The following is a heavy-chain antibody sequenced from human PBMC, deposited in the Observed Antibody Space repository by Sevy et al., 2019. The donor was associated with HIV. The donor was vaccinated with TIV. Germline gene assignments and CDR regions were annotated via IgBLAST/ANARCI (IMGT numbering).Heavy chain of an antibody. J-gene: IGHJ4*02. V-gene: IGHV4-31*03. CDR2: IYYSGST. CDR3: ARGPMYYYDSSGYYLEYYFDN. Sequence: SETLSLTCTVSGGSISSGAYYWTWNRQHPGKGLEWIGYIYYSGSTYYNPSLKSRVTISVDTSKNQLSLKLSSVTAADTAVYYCARGPMYYYDSSGYYLEYYFDNWGQGTLVTVSS. CDR1: GGSISSGAYY. D-gene: IGHD3-22*01.